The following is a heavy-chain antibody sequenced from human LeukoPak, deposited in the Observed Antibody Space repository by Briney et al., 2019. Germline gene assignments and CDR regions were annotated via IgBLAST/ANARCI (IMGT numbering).Heavy chain of an antibody. CDR3: ARDPLNNWNDLDAFDI. V-gene: IGHV3-66*01. Sequence: PGGSLRVSCAASGFTVSSNYMSWVRQAPGKGLEWVSVIYSGGSTYYADSVKGRFTISRDNSKNTLYLQMNSLRAEDTAVYYCARDPLNNWNDLDAFDIWGQGTMVTVSS. CDR1: GFTVSSNY. D-gene: IGHD1-20*01. CDR2: IYSGGST. J-gene: IGHJ3*02.